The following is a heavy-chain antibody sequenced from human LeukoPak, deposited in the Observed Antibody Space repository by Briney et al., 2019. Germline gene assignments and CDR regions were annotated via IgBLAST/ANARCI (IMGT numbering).Heavy chain of an antibody. CDR2: ISGDGGST. J-gene: IGHJ3*02. D-gene: IGHD2-21*02. V-gene: IGHV3-43*02. CDR1: GFTFDDYA. CDR3: ANRVVVTVYDAFDI. Sequence: GGSLRLXCAASGFTFDDYAMHWVRQAPGKGLEWVSLISGDGGSTYYADSVKGRFTISRDNSKNSLYLQMNSLRTEDTALYYCANRVVVTVYDAFDIWGQGTMVTVSS.